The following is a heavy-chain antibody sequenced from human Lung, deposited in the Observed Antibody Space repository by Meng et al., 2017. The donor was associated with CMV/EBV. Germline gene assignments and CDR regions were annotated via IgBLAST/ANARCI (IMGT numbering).Heavy chain of an antibody. J-gene: IGHJ6*02. CDR2: IKEDGSEK. Sequence: GESXKISCAASGFIFSNYWMTWVRQAPGQGLEWVANIKEDGSEKSYVDSVKGRFTISRDNAKNSLSLEMNSLRAEDMAVYYCAREQGAMGGNYYYAMDVWGQGXTVTVSS. D-gene: IGHD3-10*01. CDR1: GFIFSNYW. V-gene: IGHV3-7*01. CDR3: AREQGAMGGNYYYAMDV.